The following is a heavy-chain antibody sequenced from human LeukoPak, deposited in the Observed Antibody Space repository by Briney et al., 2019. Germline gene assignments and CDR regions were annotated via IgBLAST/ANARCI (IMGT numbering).Heavy chain of an antibody. J-gene: IGHJ2*01. CDR1: GFTFSSCA. Sequence: PGGSLRLSCAASGFTFSSCAMHWVRQAPGKGLEWVAVISYDGSNKYYADSVKGRFTISRDNSKNTLYLQMNSLRAEDTAVYYCARGAWGGPKKAWYFDLWGRGTLVTVSS. CDR2: ISYDGSNK. D-gene: IGHD7-27*01. CDR3: ARGAWGGPKKAWYFDL. V-gene: IGHV3-30*04.